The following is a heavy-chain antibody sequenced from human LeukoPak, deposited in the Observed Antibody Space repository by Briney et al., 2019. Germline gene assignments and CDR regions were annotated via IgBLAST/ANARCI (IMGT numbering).Heavy chain of an antibody. Sequence: GGSLRLSCAASGFTFSRYGMHWVRQTPGKGLEWVAVISYDASNKYYADSVKGRFTISRDNSKNTLYLQMNNLRAEDTAVYYCAKSHGYSYGFDYWGQGTLVTVSS. D-gene: IGHD5-18*01. J-gene: IGHJ4*02. V-gene: IGHV3-30*18. CDR2: ISYDASNK. CDR3: AKSHGYSYGFDY. CDR1: GFTFSRYG.